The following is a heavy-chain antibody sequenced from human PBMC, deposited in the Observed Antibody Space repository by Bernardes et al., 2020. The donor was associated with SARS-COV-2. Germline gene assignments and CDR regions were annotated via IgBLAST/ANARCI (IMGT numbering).Heavy chain of an antibody. CDR3: AKTALNAAAGTSGRDTNDY. D-gene: IGHD6-13*01. V-gene: IGHV3-30*18. Sequence: GGSLRLSCAASGFTFSSYGMHWVRQAPGKGLEWVAVISYDGSNKYYADSVKGRFTISRDNSKNTLYLQMNSLRAEDTAVYYCAKTALNAAAGTSGRDTNDYWGQGTLVTVSS. CDR2: ISYDGSNK. CDR1: GFTFSSYG. J-gene: IGHJ4*02.